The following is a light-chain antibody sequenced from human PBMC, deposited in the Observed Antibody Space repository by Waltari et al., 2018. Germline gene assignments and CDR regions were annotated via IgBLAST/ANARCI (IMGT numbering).Light chain of an antibody. CDR2: YSH. CDR3: QVWDSSSDHP. Sequence: SYALIQPPSVSVAPGETARLTCGGNNNGRYSVHLYPHKPGQAPVLVIYYSHDRHSGIPERFSGSNSGNTATLTINRVEAGDEADYYCQVWDSSSDHPFGGGTKLTVL. V-gene: IGLV3-21*04. J-gene: IGLJ2*01. CDR1: NNGRYS.